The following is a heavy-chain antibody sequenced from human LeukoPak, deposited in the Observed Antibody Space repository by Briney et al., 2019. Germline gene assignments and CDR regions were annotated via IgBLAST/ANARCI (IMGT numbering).Heavy chain of an antibody. CDR2: IHSSGRT. CDR1: GLTVSSY. CDR3: TGYGDNSV. D-gene: IGHD4-23*01. J-gene: IGHJ4*02. V-gene: IGHV3-53*01. Sequence: PGGSLRLSCAASGLTVSSYMSWVRQAPGKGLEWVSVIHSSGRTYYADSVRGRFTISRDNSKSTLYVQMNNLRVEDTAVYYCTGYGDNSVWGQGTLVTVSS.